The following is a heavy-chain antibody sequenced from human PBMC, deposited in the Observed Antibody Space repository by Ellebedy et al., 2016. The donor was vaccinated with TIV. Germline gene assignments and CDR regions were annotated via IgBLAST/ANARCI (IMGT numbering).Heavy chain of an antibody. J-gene: IGHJ4*02. Sequence: MPSETLSLTCTVSRGSMNGNYWTWIRQPPGKGLEWIGYIYHTGGSTYNPSLKSRVTISEDTSKNQFSLRLTSVTAADTAVYYCARVEPYSRGRGGFDYWGQGTLVTV. CDR1: RGSMNGNY. CDR2: IYHTGGS. CDR3: ARVEPYSRGRGGFDY. V-gene: IGHV4-59*08. D-gene: IGHD6-19*01.